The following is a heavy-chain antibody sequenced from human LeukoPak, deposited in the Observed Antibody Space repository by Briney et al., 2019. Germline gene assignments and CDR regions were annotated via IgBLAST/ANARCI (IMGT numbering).Heavy chain of an antibody. Sequence: SETLSLTCTVSGGSISSSSYYWGWIRQPPGKGLEWIGEINHSGSTNYNPSLKSRVTISVDTSKDQFSLKLSSVTAADTAVYYCARIAAAGTNWFDPWGQGTLVTVSS. CDR1: GGSISSSSYY. D-gene: IGHD6-13*01. CDR3: ARIAAAGTNWFDP. CDR2: INHSGST. V-gene: IGHV4-39*07. J-gene: IGHJ5*02.